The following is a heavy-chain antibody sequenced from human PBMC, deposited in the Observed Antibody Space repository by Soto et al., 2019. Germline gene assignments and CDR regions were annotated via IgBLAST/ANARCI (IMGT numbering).Heavy chain of an antibody. V-gene: IGHV3-30-3*01. D-gene: IGHD3-10*01. Sequence: QGQLHESGGGVVQPGRSLRLSCAASGLTFSTSAMHWVRQAPGKGLEWVAMISHDGSHEYYGDSVKGRFSVSRDNSHNILPHQTNSLRFEDTAVYFGARNTDHRLVRGGLAPWGQGTLVTVSS. CDR1: GLTFSTSA. CDR3: ARNTDHRLVRGGLAP. CDR2: ISHDGSHE. J-gene: IGHJ5*02.